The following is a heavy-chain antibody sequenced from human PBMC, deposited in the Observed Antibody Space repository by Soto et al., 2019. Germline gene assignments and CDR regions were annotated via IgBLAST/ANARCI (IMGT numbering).Heavy chain of an antibody. Sequence: SETLSLTCTVSGGSISSGGYYWSWIRQHPGKGLGWIGYIYYSGSTYYNPSLKSRVTISVDTSKNQFSLKLSSVTAADTAVYYCARVRRHYDYGDYRWYFDYWGQGTLVTVSS. J-gene: IGHJ4*02. CDR3: ARVRRHYDYGDYRWYFDY. CDR2: IYYSGST. V-gene: IGHV4-31*03. D-gene: IGHD4-17*01. CDR1: GGSISSGGYY.